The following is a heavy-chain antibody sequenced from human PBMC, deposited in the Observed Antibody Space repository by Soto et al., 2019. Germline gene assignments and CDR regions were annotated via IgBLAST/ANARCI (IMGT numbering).Heavy chain of an antibody. V-gene: IGHV6-1*01. CDR3: ARAGRSYSSGWYDYYYGMDV. J-gene: IGHJ6*02. Sequence: SQTLSLTCAISVDSVSSNSAAWNWIRQSPSRGLEWLGRTYYRSKWYNDYAVSVKSRITINPDTSKNQFSLQLNSVTPEDTAVYYCARAGRSYSSGWYDYYYGMDVWGQGTTVTVSS. CDR1: VDSVSSNSAA. CDR2: TYYRSKWYN. D-gene: IGHD6-19*01.